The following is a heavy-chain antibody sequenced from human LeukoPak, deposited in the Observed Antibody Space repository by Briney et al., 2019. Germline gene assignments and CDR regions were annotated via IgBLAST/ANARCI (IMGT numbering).Heavy chain of an antibody. D-gene: IGHD6-6*01. V-gene: IGHV4-34*01. CDR3: ARQTNFIAARRTYYYYTDV. Sequence: PSETLSLTCAVYGGSFSGYYWSWIRQPPGKGLEWIGEINHSGNTNYNPSLKSRVTISVDTSKNQFSLRLSSVTAADTAVYYCARQTNFIAARRTYYYYTDVWGKGTTVTVSS. J-gene: IGHJ6*03. CDR1: GGSFSGYY. CDR2: INHSGNT.